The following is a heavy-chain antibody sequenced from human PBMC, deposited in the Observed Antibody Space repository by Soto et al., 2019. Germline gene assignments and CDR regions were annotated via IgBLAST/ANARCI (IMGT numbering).Heavy chain of an antibody. CDR3: TRDASRDSSARGWFDP. Sequence: GGSLRLSCAASGFTFRSFTMNWVRQAPGKGLEWVSTISSNSAYIYYTDALRGRFTISRDNAKNSLHLQMNSLRAEDTAVYYCTRDASRDSSARGWFDPWGSGTLVTVSS. J-gene: IGHJ5*02. V-gene: IGHV3-21*01. D-gene: IGHD6-13*01. CDR2: ISSNSAYI. CDR1: GFTFRSFT.